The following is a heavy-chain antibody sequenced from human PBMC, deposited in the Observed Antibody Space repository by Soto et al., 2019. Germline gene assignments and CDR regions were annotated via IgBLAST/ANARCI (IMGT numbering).Heavy chain of an antibody. Sequence: QVQIQESGPGLVTPSDTLSLTCTVSDASITNFFWNWVRQPAGGPLEWIGRLYLGGAPTYNPSLRSRLFISADTSKNQVSLKLTSVTAADTAVYYCAADSGRGGRAFDHSGHGALATVSS. CDR2: LYLGGAP. D-gene: IGHD3-10*01. J-gene: IGHJ4*01. V-gene: IGHV4-4*07. CDR3: AADSGRGGRAFDH. CDR1: DASITNFF.